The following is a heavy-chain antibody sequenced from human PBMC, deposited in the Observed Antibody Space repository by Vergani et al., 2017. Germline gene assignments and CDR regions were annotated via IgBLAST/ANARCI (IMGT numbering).Heavy chain of an antibody. V-gene: IGHV1-18*01. D-gene: IGHD5-12*01. CDR1: GYTFTSYG. CDR3: ATPRLRFSYYYYYGMDV. Sequence: QVPLVQSGAEVKKPGASVKVSCKASGYTFTSYGISWVRQAPGQGLEWMGWISAYNGNTNYAQKLQGRVTMTTDTSTSTAYMELRSLRSEDTAVYYCATPRLRFSYYYYYGMDVWGQGTTVTVSS. CDR2: ISAYNGNT. J-gene: IGHJ6*02.